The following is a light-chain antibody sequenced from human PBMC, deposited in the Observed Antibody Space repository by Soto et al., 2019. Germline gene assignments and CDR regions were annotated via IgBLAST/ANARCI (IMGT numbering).Light chain of an antibody. CDR3: SSSTGISTLL. CDR2: GVS. V-gene: IGLV2-14*01. Sequence: QSVLTQPASVSGSPGQSITISCTGTTSDIGTYSYVSWYQQHAGKAPKLIIYGVSHRPSGVSNRFSGSKSCSTASLTISGHQAEGEAHYYCSSSTGISTLLFATGTNVTVL. J-gene: IGLJ1*01. CDR1: TSDIGTYSY.